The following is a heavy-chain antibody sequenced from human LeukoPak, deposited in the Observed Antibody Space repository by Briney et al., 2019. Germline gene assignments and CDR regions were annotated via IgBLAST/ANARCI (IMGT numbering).Heavy chain of an antibody. CDR2: IYYSGST. Sequence: SETLSLTCTVSGGSISTYYWTWIRQHPGKGLEWIGYIYYSGSTYYNPSLKSRVTISVDTSKNQFSLKLSSVTAADTAVYYCARALSYGSGPFDHWGQGTLVTVSS. D-gene: IGHD3-10*01. V-gene: IGHV4-59*06. CDR1: GGSISTYY. J-gene: IGHJ4*02. CDR3: ARALSYGSGPFDH.